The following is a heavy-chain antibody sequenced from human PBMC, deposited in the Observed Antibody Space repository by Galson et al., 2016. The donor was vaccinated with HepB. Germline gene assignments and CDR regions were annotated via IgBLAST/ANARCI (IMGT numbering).Heavy chain of an antibody. CDR2: IYSGGST. CDR3: ARGGNYGYT. J-gene: IGHJ4*02. D-gene: IGHD1-26*01. V-gene: IGHV3-53*01. Sequence: SLRLSCEVSGFTVSNNYMSWVRQAPGKGLEWVSLIYSGGSTYYADSVKGRFTISRDNSKNTLYLQMNSLRVEDTAVYYCARGGNYGYTWGLGTLVTVSS. CDR1: GFTVSNNY.